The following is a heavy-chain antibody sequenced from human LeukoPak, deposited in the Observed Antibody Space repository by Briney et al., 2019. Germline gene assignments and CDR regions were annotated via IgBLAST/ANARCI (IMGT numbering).Heavy chain of an antibody. Sequence: GGSLRLSCAASGFTFSSYGMHWVRQAPGKGLEWVAFIRYDGSNKYYADSVKGRFTISRDNSKNTLYLQMNSLRAEDTAVYYCAKDQLSPGIVVVPAAMDYWGQGTLVTVSS. CDR2: IRYDGSNK. CDR3: AKDQLSPGIVVVPAAMDY. J-gene: IGHJ4*02. CDR1: GFTFSSYG. V-gene: IGHV3-30*02. D-gene: IGHD2-2*01.